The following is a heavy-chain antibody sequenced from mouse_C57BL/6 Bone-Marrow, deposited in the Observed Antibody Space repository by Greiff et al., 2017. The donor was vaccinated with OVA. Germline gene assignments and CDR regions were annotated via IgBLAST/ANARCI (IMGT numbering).Heavy chain of an antibody. CDR3: ARNLRLGAYYAMDY. D-gene: IGHD2-12*01. CDR2: IWTGGGT. V-gene: IGHV2-9-1*01. Sequence: VKLVESGPGLVAPSQSLSITCTVSGFSLTSYAISWVRQPPGKGLEWLGVIWTGGGTNYNSALKSRLSISKDNSKSQVFLKMNSLQTDDTARYYCARNLRLGAYYAMDYWGQGTSVTVSS. J-gene: IGHJ4*01. CDR1: GFSLTSYA.